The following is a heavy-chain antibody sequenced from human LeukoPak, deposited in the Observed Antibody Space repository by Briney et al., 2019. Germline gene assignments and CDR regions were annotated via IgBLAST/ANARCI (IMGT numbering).Heavy chain of an antibody. D-gene: IGHD6-13*01. J-gene: IGHJ4*02. CDR1: GGSISSGGYY. CDR2: IYYSGST. V-gene: IGHV4-31*01. CDR3: ARSSGSSWNGGFDY. Sequence: SQTLSLTCTVSGGSISSGGYYWSWIRQHPGKGLEWIGYIYYSGSTYYNPSLKSQVTISVDTSKNQFSLKLSSVTAADTAVYYCARSSGSSWNGGFDYWGQGTLVTVSS.